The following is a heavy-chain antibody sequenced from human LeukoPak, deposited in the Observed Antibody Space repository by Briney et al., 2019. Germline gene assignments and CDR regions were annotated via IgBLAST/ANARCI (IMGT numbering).Heavy chain of an antibody. CDR2: INPNSGGT. Sequence: ASVKVSCKASGYTFTGYYTHWVRQAPGQGLEWMGRINPNSGGTNYAQKFQGRVTMTRDTSISTAYMELSRLRSDDTAVYYCARVYSSGWALGYWGQGTLVTVSS. CDR3: ARVYSSGWALGY. CDR1: GYTFTGYY. V-gene: IGHV1-2*06. J-gene: IGHJ4*02. D-gene: IGHD6-19*01.